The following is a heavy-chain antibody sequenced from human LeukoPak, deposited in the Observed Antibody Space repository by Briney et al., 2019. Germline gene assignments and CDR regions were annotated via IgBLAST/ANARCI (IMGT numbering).Heavy chain of an antibody. CDR2: INPNDGDT. CDR3: ARANFLYCSSTTCLLDY. D-gene: IGHD2-2*01. V-gene: IGHV1-2*02. J-gene: IGHJ4*02. Sequence: ASVKVSCKASGYTFTDYYMHWVRQAPGQGFEWMGWINPNDGDTNYAQKFQGRVTMTRDTSISTAHMEVSRLRSDDTAVYYCARANFLYCSSTTCLLDYWGQGTLVTV. CDR1: GYTFTDYY.